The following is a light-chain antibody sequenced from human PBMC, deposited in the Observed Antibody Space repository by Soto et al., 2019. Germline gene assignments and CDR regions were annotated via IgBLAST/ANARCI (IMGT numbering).Light chain of an antibody. J-gene: IGKJ1*01. V-gene: IGKV3-11*01. CDR2: DAS. CDR3: QQHSSSPLT. Sequence: EIVLTQSPSTLSLSPGERVSLSCRASQSVNTYFAWYQQKPGQAPRLLIYDASSRATGIPARFSGSGSGTDFTLTISSLEPEDFAIYYCQQHSSSPLTFGHGTKVEI. CDR1: QSVNTY.